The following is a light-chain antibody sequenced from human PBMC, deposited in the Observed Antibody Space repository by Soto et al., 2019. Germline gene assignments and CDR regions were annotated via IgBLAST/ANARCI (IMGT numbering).Light chain of an antibody. Sequence: ETASTQSPGPLSLSQLGIATLCFMASQTVSGNFLAWYLQQPSQAPRLLYYGSYIQGTGIPDRSGGGGSRTDFTLTSSILAHDDVTVYYCQRYGSSWWTFGQGTKVDIK. CDR3: QRYGSSWWT. CDR2: GSY. V-gene: IGKV3-20*01. J-gene: IGKJ1*01. CDR1: QTVSGNF.